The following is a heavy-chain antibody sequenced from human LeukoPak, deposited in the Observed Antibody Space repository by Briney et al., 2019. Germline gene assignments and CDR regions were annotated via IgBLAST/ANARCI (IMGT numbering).Heavy chain of an antibody. CDR1: GFTFSSYA. V-gene: IGHV3-23*01. Sequence: PGGSLRLSCAASGFTFSSYAMSWVRHAPGKGLEWVSSISGSGGSTYYADSVKGRFTISRDNSKNTLYLQMNSLRAKDTAVYYCAKMVVGYYDILTGYYYYYGMDVWGQGTTVTVSS. J-gene: IGHJ6*02. CDR2: ISGSGGST. D-gene: IGHD3-9*01. CDR3: AKMVVGYYDILTGYYYYYGMDV.